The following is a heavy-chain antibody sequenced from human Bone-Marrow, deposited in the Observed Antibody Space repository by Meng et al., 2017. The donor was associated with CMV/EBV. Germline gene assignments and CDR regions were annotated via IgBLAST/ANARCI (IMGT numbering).Heavy chain of an antibody. CDR2: INSDGSRT. J-gene: IGHJ4*02. V-gene: IGHV3-74*01. Sequence: GGSLRLSCAASGFTFSSYWMHWVRQAPGKGLMWVSRINSDGSRTNYADSVKGRFTISRDNAKKTLYLQMNSLRAEDTAVYYCARVRLFGVRFGELPLDYWGQGTLVTVSS. CDR1: GFTFSSYW. CDR3: ARVRLFGVRFGELPLDY. D-gene: IGHD3-10*01.